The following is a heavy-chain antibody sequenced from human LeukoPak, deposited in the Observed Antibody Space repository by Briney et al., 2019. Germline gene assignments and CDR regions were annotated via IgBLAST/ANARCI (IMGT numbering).Heavy chain of an antibody. CDR3: ARVGPTWIQLWHRYHYFDY. V-gene: IGHV4-38-2*02. D-gene: IGHD5-18*01. Sequence: SETLSLTCTVSGYSISSGYYWGWIRQPPGKRLEWIGSIYHSGSTYYNPSLKSRVTISVDTSKNQFSLKLSSVTAADTAVYYCARVGPTWIQLWHRYHYFDYWGQGTLVTVSS. CDR2: IYHSGST. CDR1: GYSISSGYY. J-gene: IGHJ4*02.